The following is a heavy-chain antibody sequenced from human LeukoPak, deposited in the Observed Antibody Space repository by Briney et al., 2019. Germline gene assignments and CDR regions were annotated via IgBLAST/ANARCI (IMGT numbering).Heavy chain of an antibody. V-gene: IGHV3-53*05. CDR1: GFTVSSNY. J-gene: IGHJ4*02. Sequence: PGGSLRLSCAASGFTVSSNYMSWVRQAPGKGLEWVSVIYSGGSTYYADSVKGRFTISRDNSKNTLYLQMNSLRAEDTAVYYCAKDRGIAAAGTSYFDYWGQGTLVTVSS. CDR3: AKDRGIAAAGTSYFDY. CDR2: IYSGGST. D-gene: IGHD6-13*01.